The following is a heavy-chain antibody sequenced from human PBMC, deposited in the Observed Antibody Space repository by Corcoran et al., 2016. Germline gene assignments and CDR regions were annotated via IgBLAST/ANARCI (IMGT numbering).Heavy chain of an antibody. CDR1: GGTFSSYA. J-gene: IGHJ6*02. V-gene: IGHV1-69*01. D-gene: IGHD6-13*01. CDR2: IIPIFGTA. CDR3: AARLVRGRAAAGNYYYDGMDV. Sequence: QVQLVQSGAEVKKPGSSVKVSCKASGGTFSSYAISWVRQAPGQGLEWMGGIIPIFGTANYAQKFQGRVTITADESTSTAYMELSSLRSEDTAVYYCAARLVRGRAAAGNYYYDGMDVWGQGTTVTVSS.